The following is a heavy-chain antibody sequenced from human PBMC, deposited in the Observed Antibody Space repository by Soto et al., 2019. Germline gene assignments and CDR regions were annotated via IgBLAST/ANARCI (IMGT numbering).Heavy chain of an antibody. J-gene: IGHJ4*02. D-gene: IGHD3-9*01. CDR3: ASPLLRYFDWLLDLTDY. CDR2: ISGSGGST. V-gene: IGHV3-23*01. CDR1: GFTFSSHA. Sequence: EVQLLESGGGLVQPGGSLRLSCAASGFTFSSHAMSWVRQAPGKGLEWVSAISGSGGSTYYADSVKGRFTISRDNSKNTLYLQMNSLRAEDTAVYYCASPLLRYFDWLLDLTDYWVQGTLVTVSS.